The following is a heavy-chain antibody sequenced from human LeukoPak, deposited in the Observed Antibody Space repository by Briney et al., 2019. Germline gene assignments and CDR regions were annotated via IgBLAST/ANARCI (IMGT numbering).Heavy chain of an antibody. CDR3: ARGFGGSGSPENWFDP. CDR2: ISYDGSNK. V-gene: IGHV3-30-3*01. D-gene: IGHD3-10*01. Sequence: GGSLRLSCAASGFTFSSYAMHWVRQAPGKGLEGGAVISYDGSNKYYADSVKGRFTISRDNSKNTLYLQMNSLRAEDTAVYYCARGFGGSGSPENWFDPWGQGTLVTVSS. CDR1: GFTFSSYA. J-gene: IGHJ5*02.